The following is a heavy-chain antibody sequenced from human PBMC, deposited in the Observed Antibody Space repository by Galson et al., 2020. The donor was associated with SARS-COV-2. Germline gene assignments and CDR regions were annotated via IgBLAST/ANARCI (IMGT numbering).Heavy chain of an antibody. CDR2: IYHSGST. Sequence: SETLSLTCAASGYSISSGYYWGWIRQPPGKGLEWIGSIYHSGSTYYNPSLKSRVTISVDTSKNQFSLKLSSVTAADTAVYYCAREGRSSWYRGDWFDPWGQGTLVTVSS. J-gene: IGHJ5*02. CDR1: GYSISSGYY. D-gene: IGHD6-13*01. V-gene: IGHV4-38-2*02. CDR3: AREGRSSWYRGDWFDP.